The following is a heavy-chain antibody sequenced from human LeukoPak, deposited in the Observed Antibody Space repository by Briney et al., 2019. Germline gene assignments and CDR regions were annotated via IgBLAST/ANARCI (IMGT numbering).Heavy chain of an antibody. D-gene: IGHD6-13*01. CDR2: IRYDGSNK. Sequence: GGSLRLSCAASGFTFSSYGMHWVRQAPGKGLEWVAFIRYDGSNKYYADSVKGRFTISRDNSKNTLYLQMNSLRAEDTAVYYCAKVLGDRYSSSWHGGFDYWGQGTLVTVSS. V-gene: IGHV3-30*02. CDR3: AKVLGDRYSSSWHGGFDY. CDR1: GFTFSSYG. J-gene: IGHJ4*02.